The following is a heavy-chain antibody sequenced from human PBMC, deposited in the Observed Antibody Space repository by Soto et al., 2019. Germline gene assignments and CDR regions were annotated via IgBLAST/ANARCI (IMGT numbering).Heavy chain of an antibody. D-gene: IGHD6-13*01. CDR3: ARHPRCDSSSWLFEP. CDR2: IYYSGST. CDR1: GGSISSSSYS. J-gene: IGHJ5*02. V-gene: IGHV4-39*01. Sequence: QLQLQESGPGLVKPSETLSLTCTVSGGSISSSSYSWGWIRQPPGKGLEWIGSIYYSGSTYYNPSLKRRVTISVDTSKNQFSLKLRSVTAADTAVYYCARHPRCDSSSWLFEPWGQGTLVTVSS.